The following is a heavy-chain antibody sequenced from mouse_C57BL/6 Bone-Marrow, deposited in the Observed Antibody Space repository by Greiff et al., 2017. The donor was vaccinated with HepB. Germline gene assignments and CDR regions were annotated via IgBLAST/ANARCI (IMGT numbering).Heavy chain of an antibody. CDR2: IYPGSGST. Sequence: VQLQQPGAELVKPGASVKMSCKASGYTFTSYWITWVKQRPGQGLEWIGDIYPGSGSTNYNEKFKSKATLTVDTSSSTAYMQLSSLTSEDSAVYDCARFPPADDYYLYWDIDVWGTGTTVTVSS. CDR1: GYTFTSYW. J-gene: IGHJ1*03. CDR3: ARFPPADDYYLYWDIDV. V-gene: IGHV1-55*01. D-gene: IGHD2-3*01.